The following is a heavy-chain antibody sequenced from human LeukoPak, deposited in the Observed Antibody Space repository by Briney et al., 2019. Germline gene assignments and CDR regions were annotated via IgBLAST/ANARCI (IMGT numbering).Heavy chain of an antibody. CDR1: GGSINSGAYY. V-gene: IGHV4-30-4*08. D-gene: IGHD3-10*01. CDR3: ARDPIIMVRGVILNAFDI. Sequence: SETLSLTCTVSGGSINSGAYYWTWLRQPPGKGLEWIGYIYYSGSTYYNTSLKSRVTISVDTSKNQFSLKLSSVTAADTAVYYCARDPIIMVRGVILNAFDIWGQGTMVTVSS. J-gene: IGHJ3*02. CDR2: IYYSGST.